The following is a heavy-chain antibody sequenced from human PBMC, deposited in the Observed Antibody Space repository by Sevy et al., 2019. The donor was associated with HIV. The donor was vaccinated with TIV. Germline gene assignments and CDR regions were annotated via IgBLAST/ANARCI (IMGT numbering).Heavy chain of an antibody. CDR1: GGSISNSNW. Sequence: SETLSLTCAVSGGSISNSNWWSWVRQAPGKGLEWIGEIHHSGSTNYNPSLKSRVTIAGDKSKNQFSLKLRSVTAADTAVYYCAREGTARGAGTGDMDVWGQGTTVTVSS. J-gene: IGHJ6*02. V-gene: IGHV4-4*02. CDR2: IHHSGST. D-gene: IGHD6-19*01. CDR3: AREGTARGAGTGDMDV.